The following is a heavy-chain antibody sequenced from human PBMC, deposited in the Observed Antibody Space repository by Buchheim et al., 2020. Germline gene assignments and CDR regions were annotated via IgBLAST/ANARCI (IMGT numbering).Heavy chain of an antibody. D-gene: IGHD3-9*01. Sequence: QVQLVQSGAEVKKPGASVQVSCKASEYTFSVYAIHWVRQAPGHRLEWMGWINAGNGNPEYSQSFQGRVTFTRVPSARTVYMVLRRLGSEDTALYFCARGGYDILTGLSLTFFDYWGQGT. J-gene: IGHJ4*02. CDR1: EYTFSVYA. V-gene: IGHV1-3*01. CDR2: INAGNGNP. CDR3: ARGGYDILTGLSLTFFDY.